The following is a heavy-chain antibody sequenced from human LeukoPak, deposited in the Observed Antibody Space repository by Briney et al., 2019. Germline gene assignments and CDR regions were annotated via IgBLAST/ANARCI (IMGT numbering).Heavy chain of an antibody. J-gene: IGHJ4*02. CDR3: AKDRPNYYGSNGHYYKLNGDC. D-gene: IGHD3-22*01. Sequence: GGSLRLSCAASGFTFSSYAMSWVRQAPGKGLEWVSAISGCGGSTYYADSVKGRFTISRDNSKNTLYLQMNSLRAEDTAVYYCAKDRPNYYGSNGHYYKLNGDCWGQGTLVTVSS. CDR2: ISGCGGST. V-gene: IGHV3-23*01. CDR1: GFTFSSYA.